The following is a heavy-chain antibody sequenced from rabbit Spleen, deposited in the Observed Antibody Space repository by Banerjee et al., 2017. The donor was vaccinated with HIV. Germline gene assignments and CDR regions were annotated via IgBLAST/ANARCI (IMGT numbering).Heavy chain of an antibody. CDR2: IDTNDGDT. CDR1: GFSFSSNW. D-gene: IGHD7-1*01. CDR3: ARFYAGYGDFGYAAM. V-gene: IGHV1S45*01. Sequence: LEESGGGLVKPGGTLTLTCTVSGFSFSSNWICWVRQAPGKGLEWIACIDTNDGDTDYANWPKGRFTISKTSSTVDLKMTSLTAADTATYFCARFYAGYGDFGYAAMWGPGTLVTVS. J-gene: IGHJ6*01.